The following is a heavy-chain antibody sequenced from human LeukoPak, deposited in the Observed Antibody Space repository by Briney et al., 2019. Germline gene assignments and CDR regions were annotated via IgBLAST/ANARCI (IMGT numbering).Heavy chain of an antibody. J-gene: IGHJ4*02. D-gene: IGHD2-2*01. CDR1: GFTFSSYG. V-gene: IGHV3-30*18. CDR3: AKGPPYCSSTSCPGAY. Sequence: PGRSLRLSCAASGFTFSSYGMHWVRQAPGKGLEWVAVISYDGSNKYYADSVKGRFTISRDNSKNTLYLRMNSLRAEDTAVYYCAKGPPYCSSTSCPGAYWGQGTLVTVSS. CDR2: ISYDGSNK.